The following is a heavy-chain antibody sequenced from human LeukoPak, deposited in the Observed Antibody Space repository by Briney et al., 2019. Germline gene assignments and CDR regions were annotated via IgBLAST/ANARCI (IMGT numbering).Heavy chain of an antibody. CDR2: IKEDGSQK. CDR1: GFTFSNYW. D-gene: IGHD6-19*01. Sequence: GGSLRLSCAGPGFTFSNYWMNWVRQAPGKGLEWVANIKEDGSQKYYVDSVKGRSTISRDNAKNSVYLQMSSLRAEDTAVYYCAGSSGWLFDYWGQGTLVAVSS. V-gene: IGHV3-7*01. CDR3: AGSSGWLFDY. J-gene: IGHJ4*02.